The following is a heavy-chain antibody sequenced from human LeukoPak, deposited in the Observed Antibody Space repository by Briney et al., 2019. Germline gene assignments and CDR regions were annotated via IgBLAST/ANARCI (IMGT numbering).Heavy chain of an antibody. J-gene: IGHJ3*02. D-gene: IGHD6-13*01. V-gene: IGHV1-18*01. CDR2: ISASNGNT. CDR3: ARDRSLYSSTWYVPRDGFDI. CDR1: GYTFTRYG. Sequence: ASVKLSCKASGYTFTRYGISWVRQAPGQGLQWLGWISASNGNTNYAQKFRDRVTMSTDTSTGTAYLDVRSLTSDDTAVYYCARDRSLYSSTWYVPRDGFDIWGQGTMVTVSS.